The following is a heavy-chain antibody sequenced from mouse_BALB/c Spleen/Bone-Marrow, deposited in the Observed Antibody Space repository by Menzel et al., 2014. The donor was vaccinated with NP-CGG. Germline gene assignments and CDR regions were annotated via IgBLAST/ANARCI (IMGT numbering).Heavy chain of an antibody. V-gene: IGHV1S81*02. Sequence: VQFQESGAELVKPGASVKLSCKASGYTFSSDYMYWVKQRPGQGLEWIGGINPSNGGTNFNEKFKSKATLTVDKSSSTAYMQLSSLTSEDSAVYYCTRSRRAMDYWGQGTSVTVSS. D-gene: IGHD2-12*01. CDR1: GYTFSSDY. J-gene: IGHJ4*01. CDR2: INPSNGGT. CDR3: TRSRRAMDY.